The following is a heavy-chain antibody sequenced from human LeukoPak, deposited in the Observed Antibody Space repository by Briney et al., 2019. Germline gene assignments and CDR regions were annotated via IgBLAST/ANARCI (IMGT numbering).Heavy chain of an antibody. CDR3: ARDYYDSRTDIDNY. D-gene: IGHD3-22*01. V-gene: IGHV3-53*01. CDR1: GFTVSSNY. Sequence: PGGSLRLSCAASGFTVSSNYMSWVRQAPGKGLGWVSVIYSGGSTYYADSVKGRFTISRDNSKNTLYLQMNSLRAEDTAVYYCARDYYDSRTDIDNYWGQGTLVTVSS. CDR2: IYSGGST. J-gene: IGHJ4*02.